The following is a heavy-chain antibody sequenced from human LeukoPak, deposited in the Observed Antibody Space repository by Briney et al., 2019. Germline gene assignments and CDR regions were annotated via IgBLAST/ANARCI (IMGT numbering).Heavy chain of an antibody. CDR3: ARGDIVVVPAAIRGDYYYYYMDV. D-gene: IGHD2-2*02. Sequence: SETLSLTCTVSGGSLSSYYWSWIRQPAGKGLEWIGRIYTSGSTNYNPSLKSRVTMSVDTSKNQFSLKLSSVTAADTAMYYCARGDIVVVPAAIRGDYYYYYMDVWGKGTTVTVSS. V-gene: IGHV4-4*07. J-gene: IGHJ6*03. CDR2: IYTSGST. CDR1: GGSLSSYY.